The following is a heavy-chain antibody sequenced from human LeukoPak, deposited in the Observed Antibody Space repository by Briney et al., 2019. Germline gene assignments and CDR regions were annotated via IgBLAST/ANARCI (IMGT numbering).Heavy chain of an antibody. J-gene: IGHJ4*02. V-gene: IGHV4-39*07. Sequence: PSETLSLTCTVSGGSISSSSYYWGWIRQPPGKGLEWIGSIYYSGSTNYNPSLKSRVTISIDTSKNQFSLKLSSVTAADTAVYYCATYNYYDNTGYYYVFDYWGQGTLVTVSS. D-gene: IGHD3-22*01. CDR3: ATYNYYDNTGYYYVFDY. CDR1: GGSISSSSYY. CDR2: IYYSGST.